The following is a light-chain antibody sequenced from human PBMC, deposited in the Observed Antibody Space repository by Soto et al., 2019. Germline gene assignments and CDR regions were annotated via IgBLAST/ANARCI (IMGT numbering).Light chain of an antibody. CDR3: SSYTSSSTL. J-gene: IGLJ1*01. Sequence: QSVLAQPASVCDSPGQSITISCTGTSSDVGGYNYVSWYQQHPGKAPKLMIYAVTDRPSGVSSRFSGSKSGNTASLTISGLQAEDEADYYCSSYTSSSTLFGTGIKVTVL. CDR1: SSDVGGYNY. V-gene: IGLV2-14*01. CDR2: AVT.